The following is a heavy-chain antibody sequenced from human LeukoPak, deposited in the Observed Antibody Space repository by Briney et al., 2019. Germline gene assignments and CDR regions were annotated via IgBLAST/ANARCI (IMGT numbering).Heavy chain of an antibody. J-gene: IGHJ3*02. D-gene: IGHD3-22*01. Sequence: ASVKVSCKASGYTFTSYDINWVRQATGQGLERMGWMNPNSGNTGYAQKFQGRVTMTRNTSISTAYMELSSLRSEDTAVYYCWSYYYDSSGYQGDAFDIWGQGTMVTVSS. CDR1: GYTFTSYD. CDR3: WSYYYDSSGYQGDAFDI. V-gene: IGHV1-8*01. CDR2: MNPNSGNT.